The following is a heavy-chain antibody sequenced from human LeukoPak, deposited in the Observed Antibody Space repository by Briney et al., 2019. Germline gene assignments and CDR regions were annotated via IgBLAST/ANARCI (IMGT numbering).Heavy chain of an antibody. CDR1: GLTFTYYA. Sequence: GGSLRLSCTASGLTFTYYAMTWVRQAPGKGLEWVSLISGSGGSAKYADSVKGRFTISRDNSKNTLFLQMSSLRAEDTAIYYCAKVGSSGWYAMDVWGRATSVTVS. D-gene: IGHD6-19*01. CDR3: AKVGSSGWYAMDV. CDR2: ISGSGGSA. J-gene: IGHJ6*02. V-gene: IGHV3-23*01.